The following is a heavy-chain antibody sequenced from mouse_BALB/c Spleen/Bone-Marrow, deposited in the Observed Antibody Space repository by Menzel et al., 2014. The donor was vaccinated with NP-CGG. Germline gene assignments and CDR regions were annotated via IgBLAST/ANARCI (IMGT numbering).Heavy chain of an antibody. CDR2: IYPYNGGT. V-gene: IGHV1S29*02. CDR1: GYTFTEYN. D-gene: IGHD4-1*01. Sequence: EVQLQESGPELAKPGPSVKISCKAPGYTFTEYNMHSVKQSHGKSLEWKGYIYPYNGGTGYNQKFKSKATLTVDNSSSTAYMELRSLTSEDSAVYYCARLGRDYWGQGTPVTVSS. J-gene: IGHJ2*01. CDR3: ARLGRDY.